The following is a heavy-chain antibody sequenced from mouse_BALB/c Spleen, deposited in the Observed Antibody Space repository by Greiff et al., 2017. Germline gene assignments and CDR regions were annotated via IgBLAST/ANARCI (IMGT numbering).Heavy chain of an antibody. J-gene: IGHJ3*01. CDR2: ISSGGSYT. D-gene: IGHD2-10*02. Sequence: EVQGVESGGGLVKPGGSLKLSCAASGFTFSSYAMSWVRQSPEKRLEWVAEISSGGSYTYYPDTVTGRFTISRDNAKNTLYLEMSSLRSEDTAMYYCASGYGNYTWFAYWGQGTLVTVSA. V-gene: IGHV5-9-4*01. CDR1: GFTFSSYA. CDR3: ASGYGNYTWFAY.